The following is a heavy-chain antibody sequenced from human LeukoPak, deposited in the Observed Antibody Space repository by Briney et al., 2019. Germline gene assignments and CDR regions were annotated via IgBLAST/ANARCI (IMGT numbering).Heavy chain of an antibody. CDR2: IYHSGST. J-gene: IGHJ4*02. CDR1: GYSISSGYY. V-gene: IGHV4-38-2*02. CDR3: ARVLTMPDY. Sequence: SETLSLTCTVSGYSISSGYYWGWIRQPPGKGLEWIGSIYHSGSTYYNPSLKSRVTISVDTSKNQFSLKLSSVTAADTAVYYCARVLTMPDYWGQGTLVTVSS. D-gene: IGHD4/OR15-4a*01.